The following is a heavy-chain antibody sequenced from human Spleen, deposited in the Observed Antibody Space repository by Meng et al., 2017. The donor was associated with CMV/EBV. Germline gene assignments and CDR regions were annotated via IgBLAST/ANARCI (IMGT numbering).Heavy chain of an antibody. V-gene: IGHV3-15*01. J-gene: IGHJ6*02. CDR3: TTVLDPSYYYNGMDV. CDR2: IKSKTGGGTT. CDR1: AFSFSNAW. Sequence: GGSLTLSCAASAFSFSNAWMSWVRQAPRKGLEWVGRIKSKTGGGTTDYAAPVKGRLTISRDDSKNTLYLQMNSLKTEDTSVYYCTTVLDPSYYYNGMDVWGQGTTVTVS.